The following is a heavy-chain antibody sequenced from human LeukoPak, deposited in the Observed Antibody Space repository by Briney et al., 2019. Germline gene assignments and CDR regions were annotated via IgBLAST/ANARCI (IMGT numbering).Heavy chain of an antibody. J-gene: IGHJ4*02. CDR1: GGSISSYY. CDR3: ARESGDGSGSYYNDY. D-gene: IGHD3-10*01. CDR2: IYYSGSS. V-gene: IGHV4-59*01. Sequence: SETLSLTCTVSGGSISSYYWSWIRQPPGKGLEWIGYIYYSGSSNYNPSLKSRVTMSVDTSKNHFSLKLSSVTAADTAVYYCARESGDGSGSYYNDYWGQGTLVTVSS.